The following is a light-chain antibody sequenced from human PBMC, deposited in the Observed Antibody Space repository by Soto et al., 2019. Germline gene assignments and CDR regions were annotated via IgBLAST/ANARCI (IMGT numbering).Light chain of an antibody. Sequence: DIQLTQSPSFLSPSIGESVTITCRASQVIRTSLEWYQVKPGKAPKLLXYAASTLKSGVPSRFRGSGSGTEFTLTISSLQPDDFETYYCQHYNSYSEAFGQGTKVDNK. V-gene: IGKV1-9*01. J-gene: IGKJ1*01. CDR2: AAS. CDR3: QHYNSYSEA. CDR1: QVIRTS.